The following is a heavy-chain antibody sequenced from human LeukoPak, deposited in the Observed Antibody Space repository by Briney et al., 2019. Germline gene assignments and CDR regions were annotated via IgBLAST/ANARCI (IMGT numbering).Heavy chain of an antibody. J-gene: IGHJ5*02. D-gene: IGHD3-9*01. CDR2: ISSSGSTI. CDR1: GFTFSSYE. V-gene: IGHV3-48*03. Sequence: GGSLRLSCAASGFTFSSYEMNWVRQAPGKGLEWVSYISSSGSTIYYADSVKGRFTISRDNSKNTLYLQMNSLRAEDTAVYYCAKDPIDILIGNWFDPWGQGTLVTVSS. CDR3: AKDPIDILIGNWFDP.